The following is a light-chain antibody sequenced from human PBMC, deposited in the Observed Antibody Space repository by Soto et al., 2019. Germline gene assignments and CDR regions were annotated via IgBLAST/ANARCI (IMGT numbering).Light chain of an antibody. V-gene: IGKV3-20*01. CDR3: QHYGIWLRT. J-gene: IGKJ2*01. Sequence: EIVLTQSPGTLSLSPGERATLSCRASQSVSGGSLAWYQPRTGQAPRLLIYGASCRATGIPDRFSGRGFGKDFSFFITRLEPEDFTVYYCQHYGIWLRTLGQGTKVDIK. CDR1: QSVSGGS. CDR2: GAS.